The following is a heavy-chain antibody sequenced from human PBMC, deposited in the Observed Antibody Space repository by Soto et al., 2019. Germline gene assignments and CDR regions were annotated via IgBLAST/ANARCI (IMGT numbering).Heavy chain of an antibody. J-gene: IGHJ6*02. V-gene: IGHV1-2*04. CDR3: ARGDSTDCSNGVCSFFYNHDMDV. CDR2: INPKSGGT. Sequence: ASVKVSCKASGYSFTDYHIHWVRQAPGQGLEWLGRINPKSGGTSTAQKFQGWVTMTTDTSISRASMELTRLTSDDTAIYYCARGDSTDCSNGVCSFFYNHDMDVWGQGTTVTVSS. CDR1: GYSFTDYH. D-gene: IGHD2-8*01.